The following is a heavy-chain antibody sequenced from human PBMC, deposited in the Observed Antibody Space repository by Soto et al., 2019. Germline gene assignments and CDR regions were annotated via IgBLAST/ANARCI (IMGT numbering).Heavy chain of an antibody. Sequence: QVQLVESGGGVVQPGRSLRLSCAASGFTFSRHGMHWVRQAPGKGLECVAVVSYDGNNKYYADSVKGRFTISRDNSKNTLYLQMSSLRPEDMAVYYCAKDRGIAVAADYYYGMDVWGQGTTVTVSS. CDR1: GFTFSRHG. D-gene: IGHD6-19*01. V-gene: IGHV3-30*18. CDR3: AKDRGIAVAADYYYGMDV. J-gene: IGHJ6*02. CDR2: VSYDGNNK.